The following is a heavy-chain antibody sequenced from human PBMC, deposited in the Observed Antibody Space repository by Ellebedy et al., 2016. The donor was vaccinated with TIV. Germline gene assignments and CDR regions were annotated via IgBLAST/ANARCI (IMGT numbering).Heavy chain of an antibody. J-gene: IGHJ6*02. CDR2: IYHSGST. CDR1: GGSISSSNW. V-gene: IGHV4-4*02. CDR3: ARVSVAAAVNYYYYGMDV. Sequence: GSLRLXCAVSGGSISSSNWWSWVRQPPGKGLEWIGEIYHSGSTNYNPSLKSRVTISVDKSKNQFSLKLSSVTAADTAVYYCARVSVAAAVNYYYYGMDVWGQGTTVTVSS. D-gene: IGHD6-13*01.